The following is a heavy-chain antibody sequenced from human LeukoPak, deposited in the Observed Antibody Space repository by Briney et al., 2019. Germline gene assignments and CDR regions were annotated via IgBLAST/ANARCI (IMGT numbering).Heavy chain of an antibody. CDR3: ARVNGDTAMVFDY. J-gene: IGHJ4*02. CDR2: IYYSGST. D-gene: IGHD5-18*01. CDR1: GGSISSGGYY. Sequence: NPSETLSLTCTVSGGSISSGGYYWSWIRQHPGKGLEWIGYIYYSGSTYYNPSLKSRVTISVDTSKNQFSLKLSSVTAADTAVYYCARVNGDTAMVFDYWGQGTLVTVSS. V-gene: IGHV4-31*03.